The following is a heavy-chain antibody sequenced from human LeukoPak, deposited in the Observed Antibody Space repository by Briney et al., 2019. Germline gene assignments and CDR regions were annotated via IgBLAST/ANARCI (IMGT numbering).Heavy chain of an antibody. CDR1: GGSISSGSYY. J-gene: IGHJ6*03. Sequence: SETLSLTCTVSGGSISSGSYYWSWIRQPAGKGLEWIGRIYTSGSTNYNPSLKSRVTISVDTSKNQFSLKLSSVTAADTAVYYCARDLTMVRGSFYTNYYYYYMDVWGKGTTVTVSS. CDR2: IYTSGST. D-gene: IGHD3-10*01. CDR3: ARDLTMVRGSFYTNYYYYYMDV. V-gene: IGHV4-61*02.